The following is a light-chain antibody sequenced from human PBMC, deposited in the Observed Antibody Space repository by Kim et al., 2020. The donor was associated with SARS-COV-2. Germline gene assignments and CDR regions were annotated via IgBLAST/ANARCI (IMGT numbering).Light chain of an antibody. CDR3: QQYTSWWT. CDR2: AAS. CDR1: QRVAAN. J-gene: IGKJ1*01. Sequence: VSPGETATLSCRASQRVAANLAWYQQKPGQAPRLLIYAASTRASGVPDRFTGSGSGTEFTLTISSLQSGDVAVYYCQQYTSWWTFGQGTKVDIK. V-gene: IGKV3-15*01.